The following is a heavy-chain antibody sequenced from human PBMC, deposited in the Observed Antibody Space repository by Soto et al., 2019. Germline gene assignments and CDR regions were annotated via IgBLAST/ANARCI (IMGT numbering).Heavy chain of an antibody. V-gene: IGHV3-23*01. D-gene: IGHD3-16*01. Sequence: EVQLLESGGGLVQPGGSLRLSCAASGFTFSSYAMRWVRQSPGKGLEWVSAISGGGGSTYYADSVKGRFTISRDNSKNTLYLQMNRLRAGDTVVYSCAKDRKAGGLPSESDYDYWGQGTLVTVSS. CDR3: AKDRKAGGLPSESDYDY. CDR2: ISGGGGST. CDR1: GFTFSSYA. J-gene: IGHJ4*02.